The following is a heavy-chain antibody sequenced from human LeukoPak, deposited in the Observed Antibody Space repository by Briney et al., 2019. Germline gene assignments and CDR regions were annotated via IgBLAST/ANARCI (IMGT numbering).Heavy chain of an antibody. Sequence: ASVKVSCKASGYTFTSYAMHWVRQAPGQRLEWMGWISAYNGNTNYAQKLQGRVTMTTDTSTSTAYMELRSLRSDDTAVYYCASPAITGYSSSWYFPFDYWGQGTLVTVSS. J-gene: IGHJ4*02. D-gene: IGHD6-13*01. CDR3: ASPAITGYSSSWYFPFDY. CDR2: ISAYNGNT. CDR1: GYTFTSYA. V-gene: IGHV1-18*01.